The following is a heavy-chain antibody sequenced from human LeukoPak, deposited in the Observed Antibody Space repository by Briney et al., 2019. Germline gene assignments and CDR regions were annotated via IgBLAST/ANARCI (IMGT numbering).Heavy chain of an antibody. V-gene: IGHV3-30-3*01. J-gene: IGHJ4*02. D-gene: IGHD4-17*01. CDR1: GFTLSENN. CDR2: ISNDGNSK. CDR3: ARETVTIDY. Sequence: GMSLRLSCAASGFTLSENNVHWVRQAPGKGLEWVALISNDGNSKDYADSVKGRFTISRDNAKNSLYLQMNSLRADDTAVYYCARETVTIDYWGQGTLVTVSS.